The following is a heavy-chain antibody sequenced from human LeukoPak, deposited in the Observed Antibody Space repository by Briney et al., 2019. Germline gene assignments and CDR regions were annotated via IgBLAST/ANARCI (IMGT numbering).Heavy chain of an antibody. CDR2: ISSSSSTI. CDR3: ARDSPPTYSGSYYTSLFWFDP. Sequence: GGSLRLSCAASGFTFSSYSMNWVRQAPGKGLEWVSYISSSSSTIYYADSVKGRFTISRDNAKNSLYLHMNSLRAEDTTVYYCARDSPPTYSGSYYTSLFWFDPWGQGTLVTVSS. CDR1: GFTFSSYS. J-gene: IGHJ5*02. V-gene: IGHV3-48*01. D-gene: IGHD1-26*01.